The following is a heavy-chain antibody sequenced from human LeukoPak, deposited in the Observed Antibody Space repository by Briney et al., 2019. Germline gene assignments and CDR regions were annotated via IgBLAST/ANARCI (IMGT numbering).Heavy chain of an antibody. V-gene: IGHV3-64D*09. J-gene: IGHJ6*02. CDR2: IVSNGDST. CDR3: VNPGWYYDSSGYSYYYGMDV. Sequence: GGSLRLSCSASGFTFSRYGMHWVRQAPGKGLEYVSAIVSNGDSTYYADSVKGRFTISRDNAKNTLYLQMSSLRPDDTGVYYCVNPGWYYDSSGYSYYYGMDVWGQGTTVTVSS. CDR1: GFTFSRYG. D-gene: IGHD3-22*01.